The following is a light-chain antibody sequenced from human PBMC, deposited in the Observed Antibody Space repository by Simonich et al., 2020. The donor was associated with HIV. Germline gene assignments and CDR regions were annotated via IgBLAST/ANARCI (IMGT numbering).Light chain of an antibody. CDR3: QVWDSSSDHPHVV. CDR1: NIGSKS. CDR2: GDS. Sequence: SYVLTQPPSVSVAPGKTARITCWGNNIGSKSVNWYQQKPGQAPVLVVYGDSDRPSGIPERCSGSNSGNTATLTISRVEAGDEADYYCQVWDSSSDHPHVVFGGGTKLTVL. V-gene: IGLV3-21*03. J-gene: IGLJ2*01.